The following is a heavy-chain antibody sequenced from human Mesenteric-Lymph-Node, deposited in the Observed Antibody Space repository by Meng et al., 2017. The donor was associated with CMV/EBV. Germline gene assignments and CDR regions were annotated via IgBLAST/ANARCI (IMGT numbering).Heavy chain of an antibody. J-gene: IGHJ4*02. CDR1: GYTFTSYA. CDR3: ARQLDTAMVTDY. D-gene: IGHD5-18*01. CDR2: INAGNGNT. V-gene: IGHV1-3*01. Sequence: CKASGYTFTSYAMHWMRQAPGQRLEWMGWINAGNGNTKYSQKFQGRVTITRDTSASTAYMELSSLRSEDTAVYYCARQLDTAMVTDYWGQGTLVTVSS.